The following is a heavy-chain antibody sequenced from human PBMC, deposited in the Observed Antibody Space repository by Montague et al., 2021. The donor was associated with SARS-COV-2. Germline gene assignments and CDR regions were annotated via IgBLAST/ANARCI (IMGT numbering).Heavy chain of an antibody. CDR2: ISAYNGRT. J-gene: IGHJ6*03. V-gene: IGHV1-18*01. CDR3: ARQLLEWQTSYYYYYYMDV. D-gene: IGHD3-3*01. CDR1: GYTFTRYG. Sequence: SVKVSCKASGYTFTRYGISWVRQAPGQGLEWMGWISAYNGRTQYAQKFQGRVTMSTDTPTTTAYLELRSLRSDDAAVYYRARQLLEWQTSYYYYYYMDVWGKGTTVTVSS.